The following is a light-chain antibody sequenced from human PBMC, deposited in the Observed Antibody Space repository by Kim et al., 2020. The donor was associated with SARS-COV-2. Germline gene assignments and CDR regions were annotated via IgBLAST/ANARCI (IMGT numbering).Light chain of an antibody. CDR2: GAS. V-gene: IGKV3-15*01. CDR3: QQYNTWPT. CDR1: KTISYN. Sequence: LVPPGGTATLSCRANKTISYNVAWYQQKPGQTPRLIIYGASTRVTGVPAMISGSRSRKEITLNSSSRQYEDLAVYYCQQYNTWPTFGQGTRLEIK. J-gene: IGKJ5*01.